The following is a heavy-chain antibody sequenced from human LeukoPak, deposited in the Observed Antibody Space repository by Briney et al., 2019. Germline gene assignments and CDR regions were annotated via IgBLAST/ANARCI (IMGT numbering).Heavy chain of an antibody. V-gene: IGHV3-49*04. Sequence: AGGSLRLSCTASGFTFGDYAMSWVRQAPGKGLEWVSFIRSKTYGGTTDYAASVKGRFTISRDESKSIAYLQMNSLKTEDTAVYYCTRDRSAVAGTGSSAHYWGQGTLVTASS. CDR3: TRDRSAVAGTGSSAHY. CDR2: IRSKTYGGTT. CDR1: GFTFGDYA. J-gene: IGHJ4*02. D-gene: IGHD6-19*01.